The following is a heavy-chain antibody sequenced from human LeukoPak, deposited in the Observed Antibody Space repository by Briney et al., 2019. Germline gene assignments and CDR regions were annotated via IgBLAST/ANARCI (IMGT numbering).Heavy chain of an antibody. CDR3: ATRWAYCSSTSCYGYFDY. CDR1: GGSISSSSYY. D-gene: IGHD2-2*01. V-gene: IGHV4-39*07. Sequence: SETLSLTCTVSGGSISSSSYYWSWIRQPPGKGLEWIGEINHSGSTNYNPSLKSRVTISVDTSKNQFSLKLSSVTAADTAVYYCATRWAYCSSTSCYGYFDYWGQGTLVTVSS. J-gene: IGHJ4*02. CDR2: INHSGST.